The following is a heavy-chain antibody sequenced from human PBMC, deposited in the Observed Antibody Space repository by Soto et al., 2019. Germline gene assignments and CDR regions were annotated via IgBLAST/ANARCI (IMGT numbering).Heavy chain of an antibody. CDR1: GFTFSTYA. V-gene: IGHV3-30*09. CDR2: TSYDGSNK. CDR3: AREKQWLVLSDAFDI. J-gene: IGHJ3*02. D-gene: IGHD6-19*01. Sequence: GSLRLSCVASGFTFSTYAMHWVRQAPGKGLEWVGVTSYDGSNKYYADSVKGRFAISRDNSKNTQYLQMNSLRPDDTAVYYCAREKQWLVLSDAFDIWGQGTMVTVSS.